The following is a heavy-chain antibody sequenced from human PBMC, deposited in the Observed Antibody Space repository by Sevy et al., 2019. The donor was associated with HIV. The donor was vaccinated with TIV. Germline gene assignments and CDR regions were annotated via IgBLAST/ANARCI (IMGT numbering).Heavy chain of an antibody. Sequence: ASVKVSCKASGYTFTSYDINWVRQATGQGLEWMGWMNSNSGNTVYAQKFQGRVTMTRNTSIGTAYMELSSLRSEDTSVYYCARYYYDSSGYYDYNGMDVWGQGTTITVSS. CDR2: MNSNSGNT. D-gene: IGHD3-22*01. CDR1: GYTFTSYD. J-gene: IGHJ6*02. V-gene: IGHV1-8*01. CDR3: ARYYYDSSGYYDYNGMDV.